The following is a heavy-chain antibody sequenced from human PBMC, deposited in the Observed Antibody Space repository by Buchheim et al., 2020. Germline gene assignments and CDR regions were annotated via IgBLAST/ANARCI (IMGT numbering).Heavy chain of an antibody. D-gene: IGHD3-22*01. CDR1: GYTFTGYY. CDR3: VREGSLTASGYNH. J-gene: IGHJ5*02. CDR2: INIYSGDT. Sequence: QVQLVQSGAEVKKPGASVNVSCKASGYTFTGYYIHWVRQAPGQGLDWMGWINIYSGDTSFDQKFQGRVTMTRDTSVTTAHMRLIGRTSDGTAVYYCVREGSLTASGYNHWGQGT. V-gene: IGHV1-2*02.